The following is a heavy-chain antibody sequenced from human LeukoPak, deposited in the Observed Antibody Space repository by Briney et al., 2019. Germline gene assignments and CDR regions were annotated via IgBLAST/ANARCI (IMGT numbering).Heavy chain of an antibody. CDR3: ARDGDPKNYYDSSGYWGWFDP. Sequence: SETLSLTCTVSGGSISSSSYYWGWIRQPPGKGLEWIGSIYYSGSTYYNPSLKSRVTISVDTSKNQFSLKLSPVTAADTAVYYCARDGDPKNYYDSSGYWGWFDPWGQGTLVTVSS. J-gene: IGHJ5*02. CDR2: IYYSGST. CDR1: GGSISSSSYY. V-gene: IGHV4-39*07. D-gene: IGHD3-22*01.